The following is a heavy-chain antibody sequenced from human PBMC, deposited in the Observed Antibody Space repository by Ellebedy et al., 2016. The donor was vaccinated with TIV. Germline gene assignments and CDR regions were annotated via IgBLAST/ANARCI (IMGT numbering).Heavy chain of an antibody. V-gene: IGHV3-33*01. CDR1: GFTFSSYG. Sequence: GESLKISXAASGFTFSSYGMHWVRQAPGKGLEWVAVIWYDGSNKYYADSVKGRFTISRDNSKNTLYLQMNSLRAEDTAVYYCARGQIQLWLRYYYYGMDVWGQGTTVTVSS. CDR2: IWYDGSNK. CDR3: ARGQIQLWLRYYYYGMDV. D-gene: IGHD5-18*01. J-gene: IGHJ6*02.